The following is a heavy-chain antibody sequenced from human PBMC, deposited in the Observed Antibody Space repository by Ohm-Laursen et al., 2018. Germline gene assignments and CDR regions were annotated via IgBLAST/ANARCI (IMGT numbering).Heavy chain of an antibody. CDR3: ARSELVETATGNFQS. CDR2: IYNGGRT. D-gene: IGHD1-1*01. CDR1: GGSISNYY. Sequence: SETLSLTCFVSGGSISNYYWSWIRQAPERGLEWIGYIYNGGRTKYSPSLESRVTISVDTSKNQFSLKLNSVTAADTAVYYCARSELVETATGNFQSWGQGTLVTVSS. J-gene: IGHJ1*01. V-gene: IGHV4-59*01.